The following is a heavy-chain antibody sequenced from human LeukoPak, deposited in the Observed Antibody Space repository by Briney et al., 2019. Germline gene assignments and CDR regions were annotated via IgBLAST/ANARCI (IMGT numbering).Heavy chain of an antibody. Sequence: GGSLRLSCAASGFTFSSYAVHWVRQAPGKGLEWVALISYDGSNKYYADSVKGRFTISRDNSKNTLYLQMNSLRAEDTAVYYCAKDYGAWDILTGYAPYFDYWGQGTLVTVSS. D-gene: IGHD3-9*01. CDR1: GFTFSSYA. J-gene: IGHJ4*02. CDR3: AKDYGAWDILTGYAPYFDY. V-gene: IGHV3-30*04. CDR2: ISYDGSNK.